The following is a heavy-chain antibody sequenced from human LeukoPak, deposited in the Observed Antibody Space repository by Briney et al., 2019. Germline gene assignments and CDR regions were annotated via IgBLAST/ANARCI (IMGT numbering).Heavy chain of an antibody. V-gene: IGHV3-30*02. CDR3: AGPPAGYYYYMDV. Sequence: GGSLRLSCAVSGFTFSSYSMHWVRQAPGKGLEWVAFIRYDGSNKYYADSVKGRFTISRDNSKNTLYLQMNSLRAEDTAVYYCAGPPAGYYYYMDVWGKGTTVTVSS. CDR2: IRYDGSNK. J-gene: IGHJ6*03. CDR1: GFTFSSYS.